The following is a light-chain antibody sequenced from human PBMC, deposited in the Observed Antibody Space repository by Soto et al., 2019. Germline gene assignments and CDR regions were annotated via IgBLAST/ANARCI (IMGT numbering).Light chain of an antibody. J-gene: IGLJ2*01. CDR2: EVS. V-gene: IGLV2-14*01. CDR1: SSDVGGYTY. Sequence: QSVLTQPASVSGSPGQSITISCTGTSSDVGGYTYVSWYQQHPGKAPKLMIYEVSERPSGVSDRFSGSKSGNTASLTISGLKTDDEADYYCQSYHSGNVVFGGGTKLTVL. CDR3: QSYHSGNVV.